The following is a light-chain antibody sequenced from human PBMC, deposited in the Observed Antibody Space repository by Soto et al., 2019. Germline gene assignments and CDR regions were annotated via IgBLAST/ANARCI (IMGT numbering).Light chain of an antibody. J-gene: IGLJ1*01. V-gene: IGLV1-40*01. CDR2: ANI. CDR3: ASYAGSNTPYV. Sequence: QSVLTQPPSVSGAPGQRVTISCTGSSSNIGTGYDVHWYQQLPGTAPKLLIYANINRPSGVPDRFSGSKSGTSASLAITGLQAEDEADYYCASYAGSNTPYVFGTGTKLTVL. CDR1: SSNIGTGYD.